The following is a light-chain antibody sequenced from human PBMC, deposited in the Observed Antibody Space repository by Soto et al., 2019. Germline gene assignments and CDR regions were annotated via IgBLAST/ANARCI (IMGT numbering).Light chain of an antibody. CDR3: LLYYNAARV. CDR2: NTS. Sequence: QAVVTQEPSLTVSPGGTVTLTCGSSTGAVTSNHHPYWFQQKAGQAPRTLIYNTSNKHSWTPARFSGSLLGDKAALTLSGVQPEDEAQYYCLLYYNAARVFGGGTKLTVL. CDR1: TGAVTSNHH. V-gene: IGLV7-46*01. J-gene: IGLJ2*01.